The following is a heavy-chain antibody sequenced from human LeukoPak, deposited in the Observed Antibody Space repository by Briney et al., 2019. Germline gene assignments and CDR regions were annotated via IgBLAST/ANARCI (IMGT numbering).Heavy chain of an antibody. J-gene: IGHJ6*02. V-gene: IGHV4-4*07. D-gene: IGHD1-26*01. CDR1: GGSISSYY. Sequence: PSETLSLTCTVSGGSISSYYWSWIRQPAGKGLEWIGRIYTSGSTNCNPSLKSRVTMSVDTSKNQFSLKLSSVTAADTALYYCARVGAKKNHYYGMDVWGQGTTVTVSS. CDR3: ARVGAKKNHYYGMDV. CDR2: IYTSGST.